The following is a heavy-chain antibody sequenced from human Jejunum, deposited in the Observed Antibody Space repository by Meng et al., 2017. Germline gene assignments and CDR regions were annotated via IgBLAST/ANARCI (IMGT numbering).Heavy chain of an antibody. V-gene: IGHV4-4*07. Sequence: HGQVQDAGPGLVKPSEPLSPTRTVSCCSSRNYHSDRSREPGGEGLGVIGRIYASGSTNYKPSLKSRVTMSVGTSKNQFSLKLNSVTAADTAVYYCARGQSGYLDYWGQGTLVTVSS. CDR2: IYASGST. CDR3: ARGQSGYLDY. CDR1: CCSSRNYH. J-gene: IGHJ4*02. D-gene: IGHD3-3*01.